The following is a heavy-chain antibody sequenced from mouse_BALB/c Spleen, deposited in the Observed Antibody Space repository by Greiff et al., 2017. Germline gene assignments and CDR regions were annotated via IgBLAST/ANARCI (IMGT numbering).Heavy chain of an antibody. CDR1: GFSLTSYD. D-gene: IGHD1-2*01. V-gene: IGHV2-9-2*01. Sequence: QVQLKESGPGLVAPSQSLSITCTVSGFSLTSYDISWIRQPPGKGLEWLGVIWTGGGTNYNSAFMSRLSISKDNSKSQVFLKMNSLQTDDTAIYYCVRDRGYGYSYYFDYWGQGTTLTVSS. CDR2: IWTGGGT. CDR3: VRDRGYGYSYYFDY. J-gene: IGHJ2*01.